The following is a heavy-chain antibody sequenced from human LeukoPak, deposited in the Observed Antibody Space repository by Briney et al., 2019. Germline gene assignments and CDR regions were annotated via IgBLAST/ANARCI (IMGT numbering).Heavy chain of an antibody. Sequence: GGSLRLSCAASGFTFSSYSINWVRQAPGKGLEWVSYISSSSTTVYYADSVKGRFTISRDNAKNSLYLQMNNLRAEDTAVYYCARDRASGRGHDYWGQGTLVTVSS. J-gene: IGHJ4*02. D-gene: IGHD1-26*01. V-gene: IGHV3-48*01. CDR3: ARDRASGRGHDY. CDR1: GFTFSSYS. CDR2: ISSSSTTV.